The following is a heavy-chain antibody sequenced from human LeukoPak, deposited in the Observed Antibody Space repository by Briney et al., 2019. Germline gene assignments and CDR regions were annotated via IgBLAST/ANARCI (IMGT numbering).Heavy chain of an antibody. D-gene: IGHD3-22*01. Sequence: GASVKVSCKASGYTFTGYYMHWVRQAPGQGLEWMGWINPNSGGTNYAQKFQGRVTMTRDTSISTAYMELSRLRSDDTAVYYCARDSNYYDSSGYPMLGDYWGQGTLVTVSS. V-gene: IGHV1-2*02. CDR1: GYTFTGYY. CDR2: INPNSGGT. J-gene: IGHJ4*02. CDR3: ARDSNYYDSSGYPMLGDY.